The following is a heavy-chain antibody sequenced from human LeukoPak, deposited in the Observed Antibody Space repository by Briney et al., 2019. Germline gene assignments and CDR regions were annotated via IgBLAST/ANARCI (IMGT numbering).Heavy chain of an antibody. D-gene: IGHD2-8*01. CDR1: GFTFSSYS. CDR3: ARGLGYCTNGVCLYYFDY. CDR2: ISSSSSYI. J-gene: IGHJ4*02. V-gene: IGHV3-21*01. Sequence: GGSLRLSCAASGFTFSSYSMNWVRQAPGKGLEWVSSISSSSSYIYYADSVKGRFTISRDNAKNSLYLQMNSLRAEDTAVYYCARGLGYCTNGVCLYYFDYWGQGTLVTVSS.